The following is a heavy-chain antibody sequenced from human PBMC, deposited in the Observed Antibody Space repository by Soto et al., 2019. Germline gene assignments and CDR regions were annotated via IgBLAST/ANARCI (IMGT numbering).Heavy chain of an antibody. CDR1: GFTFSSYW. V-gene: IGHV3-7*01. J-gene: IGHJ4*02. CDR2: IKQDGIEK. CDR3: ARVGYYGSGSFGGFDY. Sequence: GGSLRLSCAASGFTFSSYWMSWVRQAPGKGLEWVANIKQDGIEKYYVDSVKGRFTISRDNAKNSLYLQMNSLRAEDTAVYYCARVGYYGSGSFGGFDYWGQGTLVTVSS. D-gene: IGHD3-10*01.